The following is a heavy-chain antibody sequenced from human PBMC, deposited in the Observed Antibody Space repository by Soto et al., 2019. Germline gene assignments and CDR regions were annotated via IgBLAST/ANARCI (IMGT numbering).Heavy chain of an antibody. CDR2: FNGDGSGT. CDR3: VREYYDFRSGTASDAFDI. CDR1: GFAFSRCR. J-gene: IGHJ3*02. D-gene: IGHD3-3*01. V-gene: IGHV3-74*01. Sequence: PGGSLRLSCVASGFAFSRCRMHWVRQVPGKGLAWVSRFNGDGSGTAYADSVKGRFTMSRDNAKNTLYLHMNSLRAEDTAVYYCVREYYDFRSGTASDAFDIWGQGTKVTVSS.